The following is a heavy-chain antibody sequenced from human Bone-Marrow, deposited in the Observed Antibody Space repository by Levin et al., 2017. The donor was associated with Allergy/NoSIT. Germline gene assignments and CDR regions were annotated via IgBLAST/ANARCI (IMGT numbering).Heavy chain of an antibody. J-gene: IGHJ1*01. D-gene: IGHD5-24*01. Sequence: GESLKISCAASGFTFSDYNMNWVRQAPGKGLEWLSYIGTRGTTTFYADSAKGRFTISRDNAKNSLFLQMNSLTTEDTAVYYCARLNPRGSTGPINYAEHWGQGSLVTVSS. CDR1: GFTFSDYN. CDR3: ARLNPRGSTGPINYAEH. V-gene: IGHV3-48*01. CDR2: IGTRGTTT.